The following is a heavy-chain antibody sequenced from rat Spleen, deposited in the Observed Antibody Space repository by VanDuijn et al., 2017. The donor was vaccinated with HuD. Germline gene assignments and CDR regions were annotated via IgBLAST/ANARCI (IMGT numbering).Heavy chain of an antibody. V-gene: IGHV5-29*01. CDR3: ARHPRGSMDA. CDR1: GFTFSDYY. CDR2: ISYDGSST. Sequence: EVQLVESDGGLVQPGRSLKLSCAASGFTFSDYYMAWVRQAPTKGLEWVATISYDGSSTYYRDSVKGRFTISRDNAKSTLYLQMDSLRSEDTATYYCARHPRGSMDAWGQGASVTVSS. D-gene: IGHD4-4*01. J-gene: IGHJ4*01.